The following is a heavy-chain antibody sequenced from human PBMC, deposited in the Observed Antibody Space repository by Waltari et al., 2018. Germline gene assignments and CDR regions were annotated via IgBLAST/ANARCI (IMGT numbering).Heavy chain of an antibody. V-gene: IGHV3-21*01. Sequence: EVQLVESGGGLVRPGGSLRLSCAASGFTFGTYRMNWVRQAPGKGLEWISSISRDGNNKHYADSVKGRFTVSRDNAKNSLSLQINSLTAEDTAVYYCASGGWGFYLGYWGQGALVTVSS. CDR1: GFTFGTYR. D-gene: IGHD3-16*01. CDR2: ISRDGNNK. CDR3: ASGGWGFYLGY. J-gene: IGHJ4*02.